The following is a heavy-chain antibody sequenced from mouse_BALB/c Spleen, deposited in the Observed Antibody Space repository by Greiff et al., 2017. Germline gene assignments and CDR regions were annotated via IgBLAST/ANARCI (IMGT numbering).Heavy chain of an antibody. D-gene: IGHD2-4*01. V-gene: IGHV5-17*02. CDR2: ISSGSSTI. CDR1: GFTFSSFG. Sequence: EVQLVESGGGLVQPGGSRKLSCAASGFTFSSFGMHWVRQAPEKGLEWVAYISSGSSTIYYADTVKGRFTISRDNPKNTLFLQMTSLRSEDTAMYYCAKDYDLFAYWGQGTLVTVSA. CDR3: AKDYDLFAY. J-gene: IGHJ3*01.